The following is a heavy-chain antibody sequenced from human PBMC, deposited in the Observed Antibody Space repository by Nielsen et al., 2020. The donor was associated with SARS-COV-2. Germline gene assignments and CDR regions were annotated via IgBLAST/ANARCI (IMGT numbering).Heavy chain of an antibody. Sequence: SDTLSLTCAVSGCSIISSNWWSWVRQPPGKGLEWIGEIYHSGSTNYNPSLKSRVTISVDKSKNQFSLKLSSVTAADTAVYYCAREDLDDYGDPNWFDPWGQGTLVTVSS. CDR3: AREDLDDYGDPNWFDP. V-gene: IGHV4-4*02. CDR1: GCSIISSNW. CDR2: IYHSGST. J-gene: IGHJ5*02. D-gene: IGHD4-17*01.